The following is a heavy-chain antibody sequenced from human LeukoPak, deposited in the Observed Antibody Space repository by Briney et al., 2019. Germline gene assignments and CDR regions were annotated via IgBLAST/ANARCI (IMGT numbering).Heavy chain of an antibody. CDR2: IYHSGST. CDR3: ARVHSDYGIGY. V-gene: IGHV4-30-2*01. CDR1: GGSISSGGYS. J-gene: IGHJ4*02. Sequence: SETLSLTCAVSGGSISSGGYSWSWIRQPPGKGLEWIGYIYHSGSTYYNPSLKSRVTISVDRSKNQFSLKLSSVTAADTAVYYCARVHSDYGIGYWGQGTLVTVSS. D-gene: IGHD4-17*01.